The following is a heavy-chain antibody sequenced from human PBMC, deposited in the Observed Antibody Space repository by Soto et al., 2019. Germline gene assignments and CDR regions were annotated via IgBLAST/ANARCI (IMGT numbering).Heavy chain of an antibody. J-gene: IGHJ5*02. Sequence: RGESLKISCKGSGYTFTSYWIAWVRQMPGKGLEWMGIIYPDDSDTRYSPSFQGQVTFSADRSINTAYLQWNSLKASDTAMYYCARHHRDASSGRWFDPWGQGTLVTVSS. CDR2: IYPDDSDT. CDR1: GYTFTSYW. CDR3: ARHHRDASSGRWFDP. V-gene: IGHV5-51*01. D-gene: IGHD6-19*01.